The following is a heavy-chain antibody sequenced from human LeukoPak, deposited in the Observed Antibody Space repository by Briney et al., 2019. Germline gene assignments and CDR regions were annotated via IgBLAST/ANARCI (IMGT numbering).Heavy chain of an antibody. J-gene: IGHJ4*02. CDR3: AKDLGAYYYDSSGSDY. Sequence: PGGSLRLSCAASGFTFSSYGMSWVRQAPGKGLEWVSAISGSGGSTYYADSVKGRFTISRDNSKNTLYLQMNSLRAEDTAVYYCAKDLGAYYYDSSGSDYWGQGTLVTVSS. V-gene: IGHV3-23*01. D-gene: IGHD3-22*01. CDR1: GFTFSSYG. CDR2: ISGSGGST.